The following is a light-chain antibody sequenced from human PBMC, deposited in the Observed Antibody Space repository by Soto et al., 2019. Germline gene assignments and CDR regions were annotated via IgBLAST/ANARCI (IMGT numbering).Light chain of an antibody. V-gene: IGKV1-5*01. CDR2: DAS. CDR1: QSITGW. Sequence: IQMTQSPSTLSASVGDRVTITCRASQSITGWLAWYQQKPGKAPKLLIYDASSLESGVPSRFSGSGSGTEFTLTISSLQPDDFATYYCQQANSFPLTFGQGTRLEIK. J-gene: IGKJ5*01. CDR3: QQANSFPLT.